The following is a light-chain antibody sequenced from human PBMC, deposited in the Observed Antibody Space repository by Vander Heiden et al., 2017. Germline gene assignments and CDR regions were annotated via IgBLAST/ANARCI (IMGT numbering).Light chain of an antibody. CDR2: LGS. V-gene: IGKV2-28*01. CDR3: RQTLQTPRT. Sequence: DFVMTQSPLSLPVTPGEPASISCRSSQNLLNSDGYNYLDWYLQKPGQSPQLLIYLGSNRASGVPDRFSGSGSGTDFTLKISRVEAEDVGVYYCRQTLQTPRTFGQGTKLEIK. J-gene: IGKJ2*01. CDR1: QNLLNSDGYNY.